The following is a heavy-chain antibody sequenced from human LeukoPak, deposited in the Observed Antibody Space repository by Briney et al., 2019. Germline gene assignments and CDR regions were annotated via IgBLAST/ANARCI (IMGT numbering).Heavy chain of an antibody. J-gene: IGHJ3*02. CDR1: GGSISSYY. V-gene: IGHV4-59*01. CDR3: ARDEMTTVTTNAFDI. D-gene: IGHD4-17*01. CDR2: IYYSGST. Sequence: SETLSLTCTVSGGSISSYYWSWIRQPPGKGLEWIGYIYYSGSTNYNPSLKSRVTISVDTSKNQFSLKLSSVTAADTAVYYCARDEMTTVTTNAFDIWGQGTMVTVSS.